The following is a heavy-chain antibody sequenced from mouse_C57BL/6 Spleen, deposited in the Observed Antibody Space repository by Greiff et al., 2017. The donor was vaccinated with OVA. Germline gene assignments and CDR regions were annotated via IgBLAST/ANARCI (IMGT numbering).Heavy chain of an antibody. CDR1: GYTFTSYW. CDR2: IDPSDSYT. J-gene: IGHJ2*01. CDR3: ARDGSRRYFDY. D-gene: IGHD1-1*01. V-gene: IGHV1-59*01. Sequence: QVQLQQSGAELVRPGTSVKLSCKASGYTFTSYWMHWVKQRPGQGLEWIGVIDPSDSYTNYNQKFKGKATLTVDTSSSTAYMQLSSLTSEDSAVYYCARDGSRRYFDYWGQGTTLTVSS.